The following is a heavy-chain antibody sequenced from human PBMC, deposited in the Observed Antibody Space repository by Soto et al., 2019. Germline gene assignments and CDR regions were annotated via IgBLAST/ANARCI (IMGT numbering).Heavy chain of an antibody. CDR2: ISDNGANT. CDR3: ARAIGADFFDY. CDR1: EFVFIGDA. J-gene: IGHJ4*02. V-gene: IGHV3-23*01. Sequence: PGGSLRHSCIASEFVFIGDASSIDRQAPGKGLEWVSTISDNGANTFIGDSMKDHFDISRDNSKNTVFLHLSTVRAEDTAIYYCARAIGADFFDYWGQGTPVTVSS. D-gene: IGHD6-25*01.